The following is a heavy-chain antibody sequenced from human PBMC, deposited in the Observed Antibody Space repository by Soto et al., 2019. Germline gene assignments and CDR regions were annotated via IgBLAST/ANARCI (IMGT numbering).Heavy chain of an antibody. CDR3: ASVRGGHYYAMDV. V-gene: IGHV4-4*02. CDR1: GGSISSSNW. J-gene: IGHJ6*02. CDR2: IYHSGST. D-gene: IGHD3-10*02. Sequence: QVQLQESGPGLVKPSGTLSLTCAVSGGSISSSNWWSWVRQPPGKGLEWIGEIYHSGSTNYNPSLKSRVTKSVDKSKNQFALKLSSVTAADTAVYYCASVRGGHYYAMDVWGQGTAVTVSS.